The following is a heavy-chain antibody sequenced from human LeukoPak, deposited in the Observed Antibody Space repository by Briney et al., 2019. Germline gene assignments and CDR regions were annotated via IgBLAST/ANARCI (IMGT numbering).Heavy chain of an antibody. CDR1: GGSISSSSYY. J-gene: IGHJ4*02. D-gene: IGHD3-22*01. V-gene: IGHV4-39*01. Sequence: SETLSLTCTVSGGSISSSSYYWGWIRQPPGKGLEWIGSIYYSGSTYYNPSLKSRVSISVDTSKNQFSLKLSSVTAADTAVYYCARHSGYYDSSGYYHFDNWGQGTLVTVSS. CDR3: ARHSGYYDSSGYYHFDN. CDR2: IYYSGST.